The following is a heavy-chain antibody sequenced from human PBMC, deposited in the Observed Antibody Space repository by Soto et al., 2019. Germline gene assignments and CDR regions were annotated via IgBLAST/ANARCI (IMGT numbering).Heavy chain of an antibody. V-gene: IGHV3-33*01. D-gene: IGHD3-22*01. CDR3: APEPGDIGSSGYYDAFDI. CDR1: GFTFSSYG. CDR2: IWYDGSNK. Sequence: QVQLVESGGGVVQPGRSLRLSCAASGFTFSSYGMHWVRQAPGKGLEWVAVIWYDGSNKYYADSVKGRFTISRDNSKNTLYLQMNSLRAEDTAVYYCAPEPGDIGSSGYYDAFDIWGQGTMVTVSS. J-gene: IGHJ3*02.